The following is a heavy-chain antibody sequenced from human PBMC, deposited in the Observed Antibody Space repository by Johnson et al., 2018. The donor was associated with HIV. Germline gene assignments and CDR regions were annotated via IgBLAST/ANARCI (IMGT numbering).Heavy chain of an antibody. J-gene: IGHJ3*02. CDR3: ARGRISMTVVDLRGGGFDI. V-gene: IGHV3-11*04. CDR1: GFTFSDYY. Sequence: QVLLVESGGGLVKPGGSLRLSCAASGFTFSDYYMSWIRQAPGKGLEWVSYISSSGSTIYYADSVKGRFTFSRDNAKNSLYLQMSSLRVEDTAVYVCARGRISMTVVDLRGGGFDIWGQGTKVTVSS. D-gene: IGHD3-22*01. CDR2: ISSSGSTI.